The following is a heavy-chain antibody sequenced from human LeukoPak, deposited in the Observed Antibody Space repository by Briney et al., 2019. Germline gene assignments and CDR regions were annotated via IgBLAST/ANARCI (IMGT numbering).Heavy chain of an antibody. D-gene: IGHD2-15*01. CDR2: IYPGDSDT. CDR1: GYCFTSYW. Sequence: GESLKISCKGSGYCFTSYWIGWVRQMPGKGLEWMGIIYPGDSDTRYSPSFQGQVTISADKSISTAYLQWSSLKASDTAMYYCASLGYCSGGSCYSVIRRYYYGMDVWGKGTTVTVSS. J-gene: IGHJ6*04. CDR3: ASLGYCSGGSCYSVIRRYYYGMDV. V-gene: IGHV5-51*01.